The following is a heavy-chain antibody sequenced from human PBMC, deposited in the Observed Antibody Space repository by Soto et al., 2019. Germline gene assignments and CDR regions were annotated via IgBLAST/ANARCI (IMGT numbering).Heavy chain of an antibody. CDR3: ARVVGSGYYSYYYGMDV. V-gene: IGHV3-7*02. J-gene: IGHJ6*02. Sequence: GGSLRLSCAASGFTFSYYWMSWVRQAPGKGLEWVANIKTDGSEKYYADSVKGRFTISRDNAENAVYLQMNSLRAEDTAVYYCARVVGSGYYSYYYGMDVWGQGTTVTVSS. CDR1: GFTFSYYW. CDR2: IKTDGSEK. D-gene: IGHD3-22*01.